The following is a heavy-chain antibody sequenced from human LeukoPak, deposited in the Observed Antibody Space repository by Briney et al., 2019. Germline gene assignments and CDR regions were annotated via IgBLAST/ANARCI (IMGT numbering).Heavy chain of an antibody. CDR3: ARGGRQLGHMDV. CDR2: ISASADII. J-gene: IGHJ6*03. CDR1: QFTFSSYE. D-gene: IGHD6-13*01. Sequence: GGSLRLSCAVSQFTFSSYEMNWVRQAPGKGLEWVSYISASADIIYYADSVKGRFTISRDNARNSLYLQMNSLTAADTAVYYCARGGRQLGHMDVWGKGTTVTVSS. V-gene: IGHV3-48*03.